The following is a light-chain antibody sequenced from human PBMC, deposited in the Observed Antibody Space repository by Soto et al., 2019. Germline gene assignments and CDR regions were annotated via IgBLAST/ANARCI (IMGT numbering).Light chain of an antibody. J-gene: IGKJ1*01. CDR2: GAS. V-gene: IGKV3-20*01. CDR1: QSVSSSY. CDR3: QQYGSSSWT. Sequence: EIVLTQSPCTLSLSPGERATLSCRASQSVSSSYLAWYQQKPGQAPRLLIYGASSRATGIPDRFSGSGSGTDFTLTISRLEPEDFAVYYCQQYGSSSWTSGQGTKV.